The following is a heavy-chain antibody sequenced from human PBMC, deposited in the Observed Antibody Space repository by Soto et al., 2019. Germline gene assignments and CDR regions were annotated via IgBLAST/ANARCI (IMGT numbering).Heavy chain of an antibody. V-gene: IGHV3-15*01. CDR3: TTAPDYGDYYYYGLDG. CDR1: GLPFSTSW. CDR2: IKSKTDGGTT. J-gene: IGHJ6*02. Sequence: SLILSCAVSGLPFSTSWMSRLIPNPLEGLEWVGRIKSKTDGGTTDYAAPVKGRFTISRDDSKNTLYLQMNSLKTEDTAVYYGTTAPDYGDYYYYGLDGWGQGT. D-gene: IGHD4-17*01.